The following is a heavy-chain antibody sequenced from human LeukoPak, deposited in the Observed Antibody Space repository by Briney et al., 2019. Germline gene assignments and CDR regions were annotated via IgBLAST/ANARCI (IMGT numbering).Heavy chain of an antibody. J-gene: IGHJ4*02. D-gene: IGHD1-26*01. V-gene: IGHV3-23*01. Sequence: GGSLRLSCAASGFTFSNYALTWVRQAPGKGLEWVSVISGSGDNTYYADSLKGRFTISRDNSKNTLYLQVNSLRAEDTAVYYCAKKYSGSGHFIDSWGQGTLVTVSS. CDR1: GFTFSNYA. CDR3: AKKYSGSGHFIDS. CDR2: ISGSGDNT.